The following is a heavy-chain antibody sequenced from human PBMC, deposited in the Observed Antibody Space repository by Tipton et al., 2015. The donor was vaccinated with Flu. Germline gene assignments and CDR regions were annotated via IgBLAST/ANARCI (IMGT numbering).Heavy chain of an antibody. CDR1: GFTFSIYG. V-gene: IGHV3-30*03. CDR2: ISDDGSNK. D-gene: IGHD3-22*01. Sequence: SLRLSCAGSGFTFSIYGMHWVRQAPGKGLEWVAVISDDGSNKFYADSVKGRFTISRDNSKNMMYLQMNSLRPDDTAVYYCARGPDSRGYAYWGQGPLVTVSS. J-gene: IGHJ4*02. CDR3: ARGPDSRGYAY.